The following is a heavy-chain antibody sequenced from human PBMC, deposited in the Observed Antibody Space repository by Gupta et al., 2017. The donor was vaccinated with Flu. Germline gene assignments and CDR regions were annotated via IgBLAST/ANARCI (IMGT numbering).Heavy chain of an antibody. V-gene: IGHV3-48*04. CDR1: GFPFTRYA. Sequence: EVHLVESGGGSVQPGGSLRLSCAASGFPFTRYAMHWVRQTPGRGVEWVAYISSMSDTIYYAASVKGRFTVSRDNAKNSLFLQMNSLRAEDTAEYYCARDFYDGSGYPSYWGQGTLVTVSS. CDR3: ARDFYDGSGYPSY. CDR2: ISSMSDTI. D-gene: IGHD3-22*01. J-gene: IGHJ4*02.